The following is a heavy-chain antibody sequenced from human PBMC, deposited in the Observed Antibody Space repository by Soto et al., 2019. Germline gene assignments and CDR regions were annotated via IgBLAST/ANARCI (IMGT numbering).Heavy chain of an antibody. V-gene: IGHV3-64*01. Sequence: GGSLRLSCAASGFTFSSYAMHWVRQAPGKGLEYVSAISSNGGSTYYANSVKGRFTISRDNSKNTQYLQMSSLRADDTAVYYCARERYYDSSGYPFDYWGQGTLVTVSS. CDR1: GFTFSSYA. D-gene: IGHD3-22*01. J-gene: IGHJ4*02. CDR2: ISSNGGST. CDR3: ARERYYDSSGYPFDY.